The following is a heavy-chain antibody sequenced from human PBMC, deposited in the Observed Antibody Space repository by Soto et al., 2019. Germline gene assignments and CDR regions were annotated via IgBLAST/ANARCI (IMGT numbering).Heavy chain of an antibody. V-gene: IGHV4-31*03. CDR1: GASINSAAYY. D-gene: IGHD3-16*02. J-gene: IGHJ4*01. Sequence: PSETLSLTCTVSGASINSAAYYWSWIRQRPGEDLEWIGFISYSGYTFQNPSLKSRLLLSVATSKNQFSLELSFVTAADTAVYYCARGPTPSWSSYRFSYFDSWGPGSLVTVSS. CDR3: ARGPTPSWSSYRFSYFDS. CDR2: ISYSGYT.